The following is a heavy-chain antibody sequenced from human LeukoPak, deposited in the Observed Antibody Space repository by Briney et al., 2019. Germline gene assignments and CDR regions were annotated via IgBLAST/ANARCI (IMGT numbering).Heavy chain of an antibody. CDR1: GFTFSTYA. D-gene: IGHD6-19*01. Sequence: GGSLRLSCAASGFTFSTYAMSWVRQAPGKGLEWVSGISGSGSNTYYADSVKGHFTISRDTSKNTLYLQMNSLRAEDTAVYYCARERLAVAGDNWFDPWGQGTLVTVSS. V-gene: IGHV3-23*01. CDR3: ARERLAVAGDNWFDP. CDR2: ISGSGSNT. J-gene: IGHJ5*02.